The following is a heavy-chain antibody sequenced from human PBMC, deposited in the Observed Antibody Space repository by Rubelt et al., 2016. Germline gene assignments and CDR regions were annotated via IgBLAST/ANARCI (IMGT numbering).Heavy chain of an antibody. CDR3: ARGYCSSANCLFNWFDP. CDR2: IRPYNADT. Sequence: QVQLVQSGAEVKKPGASVKVSCKASGYTFTSYGISWVRQAPRQGLEWMGWIRPYNADTQYAQKLQGRVTMTTDTSTSTAYMGLRSLRSDDTAMYSCARGYCSSANCLFNWFDPWGQGTLVTVSS. V-gene: IGHV1-18*01. D-gene: IGHD2-2*01. CDR1: GYTFTSYG. J-gene: IGHJ5*02.